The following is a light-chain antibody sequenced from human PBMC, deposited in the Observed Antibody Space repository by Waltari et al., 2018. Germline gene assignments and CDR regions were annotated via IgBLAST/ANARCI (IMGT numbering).Light chain of an antibody. Sequence: QSALTQPASVSGSPGQSITISCPGASTDVGGYNSVSWYQQHPAKAPKLIIYDVTKRPSGVSNRFSGSKSGNTASLTISGLQAEDEADYHCCSYAGSSTFLFGGGTKLTVL. CDR2: DVT. J-gene: IGLJ2*01. CDR3: CSYAGSSTFL. V-gene: IGLV2-23*02. CDR1: STDVGGYNS.